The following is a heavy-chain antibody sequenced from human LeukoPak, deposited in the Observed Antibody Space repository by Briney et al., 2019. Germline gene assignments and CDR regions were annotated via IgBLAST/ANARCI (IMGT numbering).Heavy chain of an antibody. D-gene: IGHD4-17*01. V-gene: IGHV1-46*01. CDR3: ARDEGLRHWYFDL. J-gene: IGHJ2*01. CDR2: INPSGGST. Sequence: ASVKVSCKASGYTFTSYGISWVRQAPGQGLEWMGIINPSGGSTSYAQKFQGRVTMTRDTSTSTVYMELSSLRSEDTAVYYCARDEGLRHWYFDLWGRGTLVTVSS. CDR1: GYTFTSYG.